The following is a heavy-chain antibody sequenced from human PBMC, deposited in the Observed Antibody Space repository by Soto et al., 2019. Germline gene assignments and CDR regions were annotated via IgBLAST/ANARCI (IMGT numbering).Heavy chain of an antibody. CDR2: INAGNGNT. CDR3: ATGYGSGTYYFDY. CDR1: GYTFTSYT. D-gene: IGHD3-10*01. J-gene: IGHJ4*02. Sequence: ASVKVSCKASGYTFTSYTMHWVRQAPGQRLEWMGWINAGNGNTKYSQKFQGRVTMTEDTSTDTAYMELSSLRSEDTAVYYCATGYGSGTYYFDYWGQGTLVTVSS. V-gene: IGHV1-3*01.